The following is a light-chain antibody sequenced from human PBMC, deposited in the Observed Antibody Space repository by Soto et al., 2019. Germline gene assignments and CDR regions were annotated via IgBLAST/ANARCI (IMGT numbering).Light chain of an antibody. CDR3: QQYNSYSIT. CDR2: KAS. CDR1: QSISSW. Sequence: DIQMTQSPSTLSASVGDRVTITFRASQSISSWLAWHQKKPGKAPKLLIYKASSLESGVPSRFSGSGSGTEFTLTISSLQPDDLATYYRQQYNSYSITFGQGTRLEI. V-gene: IGKV1-5*03. J-gene: IGKJ5*01.